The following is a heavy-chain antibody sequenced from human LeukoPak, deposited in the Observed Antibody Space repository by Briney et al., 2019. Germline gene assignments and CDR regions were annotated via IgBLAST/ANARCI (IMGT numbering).Heavy chain of an antibody. D-gene: IGHD3-10*01. J-gene: IGHJ3*02. CDR1: GGSISRYY. V-gene: IGHV4-59*01. CDR2: IDDSGNT. CDR3: ARFDYHNSGSHTVFDAFDI. Sequence: SETLSLTCTVSGGSISRYYWSWIRRPPGKGLEWIGYIDDSGNTNYNPSLKSQVTISVDKSKNQFSLKLSFVTAADTAMYYCARFDYHNSGSHTVFDAFDIWGQGTRVTVSS.